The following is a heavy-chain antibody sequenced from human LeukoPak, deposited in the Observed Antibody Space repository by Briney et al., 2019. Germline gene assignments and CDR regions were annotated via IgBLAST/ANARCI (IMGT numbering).Heavy chain of an antibody. CDR2: IYSSGST. CDR3: ARGSSWPYFHY. J-gene: IGHJ4*02. V-gene: IGHV3-66*01. Sequence: GGSLRLSCAASGFTVSSSYMSWVRQAPGKGLEWVSIIYSSGSTYYADSVKGRFTISRDNPKNTLYLQMSSLRVDDTAMYYCARGSSWPYFHYWGQGTLVTVSS. CDR1: GFTVSSSY. D-gene: IGHD6-13*01.